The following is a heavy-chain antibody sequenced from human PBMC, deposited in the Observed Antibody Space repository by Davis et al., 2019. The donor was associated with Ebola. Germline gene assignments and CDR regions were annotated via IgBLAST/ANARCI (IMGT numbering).Heavy chain of an antibody. J-gene: IGHJ4*02. D-gene: IGHD1-26*01. V-gene: IGHV3-30-3*01. CDR1: RFTFSSYA. Sequence: GGSLRLSCAASRFTFSSYAMHWVRQAPGKGLEWVAVISYDGSNKYYADSVKGRFTISRDNSKNTLSLQMDSLRAEDTAVYYCARSIGTYLGGADYWGQGTLVTVSS. CDR3: ARSIGTYLGGADY. CDR2: ISYDGSNK.